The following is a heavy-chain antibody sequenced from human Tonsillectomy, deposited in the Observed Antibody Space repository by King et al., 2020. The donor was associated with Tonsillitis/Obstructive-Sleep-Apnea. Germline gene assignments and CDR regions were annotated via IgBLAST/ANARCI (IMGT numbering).Heavy chain of an antibody. J-gene: IGHJ6*03. CDR3: ARHSPQSIVGYYYYYMDV. V-gene: IGHV5-10-1*01. Sequence: VQLVESGAEVKKPGESLRISCKGSGYSFTSYSISWVRQIPGKGLEWMGRIDPSDSYTSYSPSFQGHVTMSADKSISTAYLQWSDLKASDTAMYYCARHSPQSIVGYYYYYMDVWGKGTTVTVSS. D-gene: IGHD1-26*01. CDR2: IDPSDSYT. CDR1: GYSFTSYS.